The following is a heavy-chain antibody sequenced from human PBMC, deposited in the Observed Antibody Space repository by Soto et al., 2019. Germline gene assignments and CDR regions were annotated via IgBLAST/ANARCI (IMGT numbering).Heavy chain of an antibody. D-gene: IGHD6-19*01. CDR1: GYTFTSYG. Sequence: ASVKVSCKASGYTFTSYGISWVRQAPGQGLEWMGWISAYNGNTNYAQKLQGRVTMTTDTSTSTAYMELRSLRSDDTAVYYCARDEGSSGWYENDAFDIWGQGTMVTVSS. V-gene: IGHV1-18*01. CDR3: ARDEGSSGWYENDAFDI. CDR2: ISAYNGNT. J-gene: IGHJ3*02.